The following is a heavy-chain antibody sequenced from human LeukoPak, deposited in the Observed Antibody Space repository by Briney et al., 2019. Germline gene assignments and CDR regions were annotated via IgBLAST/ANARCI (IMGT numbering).Heavy chain of an antibody. V-gene: IGHV4-34*01. CDR2: MNDSGST. Sequence: PSETLSLTCDVYRGSFSGYFWSWIRQTPGKGLEWLGEMNDSGSTNYNPSLKSRVTISVAVSKNQYSLRLISVTAADTAVYYCARKGFVESTGWRGAFDVWGQGTMVTVSS. J-gene: IGHJ3*01. CDR1: RGSFSGYF. D-gene: IGHD2-8*02. CDR3: ARKGFVESTGWRGAFDV.